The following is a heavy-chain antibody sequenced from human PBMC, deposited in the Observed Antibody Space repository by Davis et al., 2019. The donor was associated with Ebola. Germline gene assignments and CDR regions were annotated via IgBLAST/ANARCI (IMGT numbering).Heavy chain of an antibody. D-gene: IGHD6-13*01. CDR1: GGSISSYY. Sequence: MPSETLSLTCTVSGGSISSYYWSWIRQPPGKGLEWIGYIYYTGSTNYNPSLKSRVTISVDTSKNQFSLKLSSVTAADTAVYYCARPYSSSRGWFDPWGQGTLVTVSS. CDR3: ARPYSSSRGWFDP. J-gene: IGHJ5*02. CDR2: IYYTGST. V-gene: IGHV4-59*08.